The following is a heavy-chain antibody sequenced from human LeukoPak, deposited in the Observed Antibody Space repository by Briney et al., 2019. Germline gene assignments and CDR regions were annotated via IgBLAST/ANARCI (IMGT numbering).Heavy chain of an antibody. CDR1: GYTFTSYG. J-gene: IGHJ4*02. V-gene: IGHV1-18*01. CDR3: AREDCSSTSCYKYYFDY. Sequence: GASVKVSCKASGYTFTSYGISWVRQAPGQGLEWMGWISAYNGNTNYAQKLQGRVTMTTDTSTSTAYMELRSLRSDDTAVYYCAREDCSSTSCYKYYFDYWGQGTLVTVSS. D-gene: IGHD2-2*02. CDR2: ISAYNGNT.